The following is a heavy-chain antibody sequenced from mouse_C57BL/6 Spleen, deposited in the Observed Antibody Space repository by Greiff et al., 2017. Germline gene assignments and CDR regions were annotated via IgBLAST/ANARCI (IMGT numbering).Heavy chain of an antibody. CDR2: ISDGGSYT. CDR1: GFTFSSYA. CDR3: ASLWNYYFDY. V-gene: IGHV5-4*03. Sequence: DVMLVESGGGLVKPGGSLKLSCAASGFTFSSYAMSWVRQTPEKRLEWVATISDGGSYTYYPDNVKGRFTISRDNAKNNLYLQMSHLKSEDTAMYYCASLWNYYFDYWGQGTTLTVSS. J-gene: IGHJ2*01. D-gene: IGHD6-1*01.